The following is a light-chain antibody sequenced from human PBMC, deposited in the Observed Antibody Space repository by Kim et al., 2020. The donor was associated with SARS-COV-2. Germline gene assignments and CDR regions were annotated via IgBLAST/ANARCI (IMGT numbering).Light chain of an antibody. J-gene: IGLJ2*01. V-gene: IGLV2-23*02. CDR1: NSDVGTYNL. CDR3: CSYAGGSTVV. Sequence: QSVVTQPASVSGSPGQSITISCIGSNSDVGTYNLVSWYQQHPGKAPKLMIYEVSKRPSGVSSRFSGSKSGNTASLTISGLQAEDEADYYCCSYAGGSTVVFGGGTQLTVL. CDR2: EVS.